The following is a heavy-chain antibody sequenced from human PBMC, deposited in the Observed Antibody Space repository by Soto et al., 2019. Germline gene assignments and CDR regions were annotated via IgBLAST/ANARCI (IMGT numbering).Heavy chain of an antibody. CDR1: GFTFGSYW. Sequence: GGSLRLSCSASGFTFGSYWMHWVRQAPGKGLVWVSHINNDGSSTIYADSVRGRFTISRDNAKNTLYLEMNGLRAEDTAVYFCARDARYYHNDVWGKGTTATVPS. CDR3: ARDARYYHNDV. D-gene: IGHD6-6*01. V-gene: IGHV3-74*01. CDR2: INNDGSST. J-gene: IGHJ6*03.